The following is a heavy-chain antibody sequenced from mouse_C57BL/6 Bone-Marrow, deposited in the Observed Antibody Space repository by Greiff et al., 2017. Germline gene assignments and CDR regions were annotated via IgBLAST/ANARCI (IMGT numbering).Heavy chain of an antibody. CDR2: IWWDDDK. J-gene: IGHJ4*01. CDR1: GFSLSTFGMG. V-gene: IGHV8-8*01. D-gene: IGHD2-5*01. Sequence: QVTLKVSGPGILQPSQTLSLTCSFSGFSLSTFGMGVGWIRQPSGKGLEWLAHIWWDDDKYYNPALKSRLTISKDTSKNQVFLKIAKVDTADTATYYCARIRGYSNLYYYAMDYWGQGTSVTVSS. CDR3: ARIRGYSNLYYYAMDY.